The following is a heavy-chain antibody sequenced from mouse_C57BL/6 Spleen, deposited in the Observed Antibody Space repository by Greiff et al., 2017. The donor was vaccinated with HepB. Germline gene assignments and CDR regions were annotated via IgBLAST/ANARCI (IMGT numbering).Heavy chain of an antibody. J-gene: IGHJ1*03. CDR3: ARGILTTVEYFDV. Sequence: EVKLVESGGGLVKPGGSLKLSCAASGFTFSDYGMHWVRQAPEKGLEWVAYISSGSSTIYYADTVKGRFTISRDNAKNTLFLQMTSLRSEDTAMYYCARGILTTVEYFDVWGTGTTVTVSS. CDR2: ISSGSSTI. V-gene: IGHV5-17*01. D-gene: IGHD1-1*01. CDR1: GFTFSDYG.